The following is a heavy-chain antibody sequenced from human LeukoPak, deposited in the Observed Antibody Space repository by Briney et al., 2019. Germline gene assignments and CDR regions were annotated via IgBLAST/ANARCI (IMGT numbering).Heavy chain of an antibody. CDR3: ARVVKVVPAAIGWFDP. Sequence: SETLSLTCTVSGGSISSSSYYWGWIRQPPGKGLEWIGSIYYSGSTYYNPSLKSRVTISVDTSKSQFSLKLSSVTAADTAVYYCARVVKVVPAAIGWFDPWGQGTLVTVSS. CDR2: IYYSGST. J-gene: IGHJ5*02. D-gene: IGHD2-2*01. V-gene: IGHV4-39*07. CDR1: GGSISSSSYY.